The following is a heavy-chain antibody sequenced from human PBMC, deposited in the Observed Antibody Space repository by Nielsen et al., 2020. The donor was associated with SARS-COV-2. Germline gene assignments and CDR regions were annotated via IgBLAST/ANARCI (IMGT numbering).Heavy chain of an antibody. D-gene: IGHD2-2*01. CDR2: IIPIFGTA. CDR3: ASRYCSSTSCYRSNGMDA. Sequence: VRQMPGKGLEWMGGIIPIFGTANYAQKFQGRVTITADKSTSTAYMELSSLRSEDTAVYYCASRYCSSTSCYRSNGMDAWGQGTTVTVSS. J-gene: IGHJ6*02. V-gene: IGHV1-69*06.